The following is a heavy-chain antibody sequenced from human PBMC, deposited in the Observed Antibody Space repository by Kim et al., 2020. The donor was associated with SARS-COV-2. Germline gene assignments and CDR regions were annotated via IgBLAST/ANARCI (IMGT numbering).Heavy chain of an antibody. CDR2: T. J-gene: IGHJ3*02. V-gene: IGHV5-51*01. D-gene: IGHD5-12*01. Sequence: TGYIPSFQGQVTISADKSISAAYLQWSSLKASDTAMYYCARRAKGAFDIWGQGTMVTVSS. CDR3: ARRAKGAFDI.